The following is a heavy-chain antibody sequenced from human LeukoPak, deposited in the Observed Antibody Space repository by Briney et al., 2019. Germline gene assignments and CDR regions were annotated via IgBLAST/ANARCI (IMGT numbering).Heavy chain of an antibody. J-gene: IGHJ4*02. Sequence: APVKVSCKASGGTFSSYAISWVRQAPGQGLEWMGGIIPIFGTANYAQKFQGRVTITADESTSTAYMELSSLRSEDTAVYYCARGKRATVGYWGQGTLVTVSS. V-gene: IGHV1-69*13. CDR1: GGTFSSYA. D-gene: IGHD4-23*01. CDR3: ARGKRATVGY. CDR2: IIPIFGTA.